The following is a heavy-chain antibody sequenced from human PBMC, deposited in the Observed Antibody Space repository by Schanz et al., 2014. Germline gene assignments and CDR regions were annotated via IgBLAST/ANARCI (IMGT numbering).Heavy chain of an antibody. Sequence: EVQVVESGGGLVQPGGSLRLSCAASGLTFSDYYMIWVRQPPGKGLEWVSLIDYAGSTNYADSVKGRMTVSRDTSKNALFLQMNNLRAEDTAVYYCASPPISVAGRLADYWGQGILVEVSS. CDR1: GLTFSDYY. D-gene: IGHD6-19*01. CDR2: IDYAGST. J-gene: IGHJ4*02. V-gene: IGHV3-66*01. CDR3: ASPPISVAGRLADY.